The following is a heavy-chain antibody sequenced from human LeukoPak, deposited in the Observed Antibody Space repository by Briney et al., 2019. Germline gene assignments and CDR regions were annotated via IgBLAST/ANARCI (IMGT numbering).Heavy chain of an antibody. J-gene: IGHJ6*02. V-gene: IGHV1-2*02. CDR2: INPNSGGT. CDR3: ARVTIFMAARPESDYYYGMDV. D-gene: IGHD6-6*01. CDR1: GYTFTGYY. Sequence: ASVKVSCKASGYTFTGYYMHWVRQAPGRGLEWMGWINPNSGGTNYAQKFQGGVTMTRDTSISTAYMELSRLRSDDTAVYYCARVTIFMAARPESDYYYGMDVWGQGTTVTVSS.